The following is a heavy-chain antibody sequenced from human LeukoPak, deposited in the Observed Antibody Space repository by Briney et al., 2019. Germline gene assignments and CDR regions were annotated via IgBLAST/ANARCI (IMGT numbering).Heavy chain of an antibody. CDR3: ASVVSGGSCYPRVGLGYFDY. V-gene: IGHV3-7*03. Sequence: GGSLRLSCAASGFTFSSYWMSWVRQAPGKGLEWVANIKQDGSEKYYVDSVKGRFTISRDNAKNSLYLQMNSLRAEDTAVYYCASVVSGGSCYPRVGLGYFDYWGQGTLVTVSS. CDR1: GFTFSSYW. D-gene: IGHD2-15*01. CDR2: IKQDGSEK. J-gene: IGHJ4*02.